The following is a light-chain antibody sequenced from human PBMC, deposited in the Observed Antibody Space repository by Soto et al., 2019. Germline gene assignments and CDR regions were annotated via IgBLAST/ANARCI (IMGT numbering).Light chain of an antibody. Sequence: QSALTQPPSASGSPGQSVTISCTGTSSDVGGYNYVSWYQQHPGKAPKLMIYGVNERPSGVPDRFSGSKSGNTASLTVSGLQPEDDADYYCSSYAGSDNLVFGGGTQLTVL. CDR2: GVN. J-gene: IGLJ2*01. CDR3: SSYAGSDNLV. CDR1: SSDVGGYNY. V-gene: IGLV2-8*01.